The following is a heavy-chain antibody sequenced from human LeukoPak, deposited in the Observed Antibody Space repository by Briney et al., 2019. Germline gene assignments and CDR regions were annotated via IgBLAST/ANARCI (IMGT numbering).Heavy chain of an antibody. D-gene: IGHD3-22*01. V-gene: IGHV3-21*01. CDR3: ARESNSGYYLSC. Sequence: GGSLRLSCATSGFTFSDYSMTWVRQAPGKGLEWVSSITSTSSHINYADSVRGRFTISRDNAKNALFLQMTSLRAEDTAVYYCARESNSGYYLSCWGQGTLVTVSS. CDR2: ITSTSSHI. CDR1: GFTFSDYS. J-gene: IGHJ4*02.